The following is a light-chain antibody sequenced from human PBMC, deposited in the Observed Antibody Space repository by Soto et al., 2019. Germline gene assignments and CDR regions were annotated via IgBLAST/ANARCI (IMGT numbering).Light chain of an antibody. CDR1: QNLHSF. Sequence: EIVMTQSPAILSVSPVERVTLSCRASQNLHSFLNWYQQRPGQAPRPLIYDGSKRAAGVPDRISGDGSGTDYTLTISSLEPEDFAVYYCQQRTRWPMTFGQGTRLEIK. CDR2: DGS. J-gene: IGKJ5*01. V-gene: IGKV3-11*01. CDR3: QQRTRWPMT.